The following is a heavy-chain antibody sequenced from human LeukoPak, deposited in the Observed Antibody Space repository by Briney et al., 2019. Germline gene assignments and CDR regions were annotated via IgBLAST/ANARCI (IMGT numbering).Heavy chain of an antibody. J-gene: IGHJ4*01. D-gene: IGHD3-10*01. V-gene: IGHV4-30-2*01. CDR3: ARAPXYYGAXIPYFDX. Sequence: SQTLSLTCAVSGGSISSGDYSWSWIRQPPGKGLEWLGYFYHGGNTYYNPSLKSRVTISVDRSNNQFSLRLTSVTAADTAVYYCARAPXYYGAXIPYFDXWGXXTXVXVSS. CDR1: GGSISSGDYS. CDR2: FYHGGNT.